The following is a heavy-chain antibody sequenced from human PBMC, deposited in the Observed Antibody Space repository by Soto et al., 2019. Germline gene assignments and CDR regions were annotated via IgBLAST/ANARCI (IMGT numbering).Heavy chain of an antibody. J-gene: IGHJ4*02. Sequence: GGSLRLSCAASGFTFTIFAMSWVRQSPGKGLEWVSTISGSGGSTYYADAVKGRFTISRDNSMGTLYLQMKSLRVEDTAIYYCAKEVSLGSTVDLGYWGQGTLVTVPQ. D-gene: IGHD7-27*01. CDR1: GFTFTIFA. CDR3: AKEVSLGSTVDLGY. V-gene: IGHV3-23*01. CDR2: ISGSGGST.